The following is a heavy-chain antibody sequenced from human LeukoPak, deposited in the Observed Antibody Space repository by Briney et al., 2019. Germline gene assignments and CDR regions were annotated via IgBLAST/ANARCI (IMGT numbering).Heavy chain of an antibody. CDR3: AKELGYYDSSGYCDY. J-gene: IGHJ4*02. CDR1: GFTFSSYG. D-gene: IGHD3-22*01. CDR2: ISYDGSNK. V-gene: IGHV3-30*18. Sequence: PGRSLRLSCAASGFTFSSYGMHWVRQAPGKGLEWVAVISYDGSNKYYADSVKGRFTISRDNSKNTLYLQMNSLRAEDTAVYYCAKELGYYDSSGYCDYWGQGTLVTVSS.